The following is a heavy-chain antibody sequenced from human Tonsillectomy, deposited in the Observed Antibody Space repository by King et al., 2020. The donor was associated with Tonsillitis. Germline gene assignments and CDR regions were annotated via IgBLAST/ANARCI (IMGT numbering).Heavy chain of an antibody. D-gene: IGHD6-19*01. V-gene: IGHV3-30*03. CDR3: GRSIAVADPCDH. Sequence: VQLVESGGGVVQPGRSLRLSCVASGFTFSSYGMHWVRQAPGKGLEWVAVISYDGNNKHYEDSVKGRFIISRDNSKNTLYLQINSVRTDDSAVYFCGRSIAVADPCDHWGQGTLVTVSS. J-gene: IGHJ4*02. CDR1: GFTFSSYG. CDR2: ISYDGNNK.